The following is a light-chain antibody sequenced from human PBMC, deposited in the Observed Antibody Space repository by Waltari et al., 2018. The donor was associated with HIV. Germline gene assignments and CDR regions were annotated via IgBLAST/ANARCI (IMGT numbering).Light chain of an antibody. Sequence: DIVMTQSPLSLPVTPGESASISCRSSQSLLHSNGYNYLDWYLQKPGQSPQLLIYLGSNRASGVPDKFSGSGSGTDFTLKISRVEAEDVGVYYCMQALQTPRTFGQGTKLEIE. CDR1: QSLLHSNGYNY. CDR3: MQALQTPRT. J-gene: IGKJ2*01. V-gene: IGKV2-28*01. CDR2: LGS.